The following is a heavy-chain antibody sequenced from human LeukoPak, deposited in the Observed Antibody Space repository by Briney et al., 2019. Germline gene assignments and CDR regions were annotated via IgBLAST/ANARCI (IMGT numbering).Heavy chain of an antibody. J-gene: IGHJ4*02. CDR3: AKDLDTVEVPAAMES. Sequence: PGGSLRLSCAASGFTFSSYAMSWVRQAPGKGLEWVSAISGSGGSTYYADSVKGRFTISRDNSKNTLYLQMNSLRAEDTAVYHCAKDLDTVEVPAAMESWGQGTLVTVSS. D-gene: IGHD2-2*03. CDR2: ISGSGGST. V-gene: IGHV3-23*01. CDR1: GFTFSSYA.